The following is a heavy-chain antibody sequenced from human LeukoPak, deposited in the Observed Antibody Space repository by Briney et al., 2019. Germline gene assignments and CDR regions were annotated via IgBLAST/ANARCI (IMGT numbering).Heavy chain of an antibody. V-gene: IGHV3-66*01. D-gene: IGHD4-17*01. Sequence: PGGSLRLSCAASGFTVSSDYMSWVRQAPGKGLEWVSVIYSGGTTYYADSVKGRFTISRDNSKNTVYLQMDSLRAEDTAVYYCARAPYDYARWFDPWGQGTLVTVSS. CDR1: GFTVSSDY. J-gene: IGHJ5*02. CDR2: IYSGGTT. CDR3: ARAPYDYARWFDP.